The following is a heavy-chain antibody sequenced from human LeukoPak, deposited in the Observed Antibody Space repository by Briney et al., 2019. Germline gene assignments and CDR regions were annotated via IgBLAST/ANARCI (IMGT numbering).Heavy chain of an antibody. CDR2: IKSKNDGGTT. Sequence: PGGSLRLSCAASGFTFTNAWMSWVRQAPGKGLEWVGRIKSKNDGGTTDYTAPVKGRFTISRDDSENTVYLQMNSLKTEDTAVYYCTTDARVTMVRGVPDVWGQGTTVTVSS. CDR3: TTDARVTMVRGVPDV. V-gene: IGHV3-15*01. CDR1: GFTFTNAW. D-gene: IGHD3-10*01. J-gene: IGHJ6*02.